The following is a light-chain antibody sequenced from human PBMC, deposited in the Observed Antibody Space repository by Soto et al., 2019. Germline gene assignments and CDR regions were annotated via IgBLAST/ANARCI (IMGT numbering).Light chain of an antibody. CDR3: QSYDSSLSGSV. CDR1: SSNIGAGYD. Sequence: QAVVTQPPSVSGAPGQRVTISCTGSSSNIGAGYDVHWYQQLPGRAPKLLIYGNTNRPSGVPDRLSGSKSGTSASLAITGLQAEDEGDYYCQSYDSSLSGSVFGGGTKLTVL. CDR2: GNT. J-gene: IGLJ2*01. V-gene: IGLV1-40*01.